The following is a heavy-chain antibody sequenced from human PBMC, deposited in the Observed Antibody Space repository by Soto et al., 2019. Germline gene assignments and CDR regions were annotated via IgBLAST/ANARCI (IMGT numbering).Heavy chain of an antibody. D-gene: IGHD3-16*01. CDR3: GRGLNAYNSDY. Sequence: ASVKVSCTASGYTFTSYGISWVRQAPGQGLEWMVWISAYNGNTNYAQKLQGRVTITRDTSASTAYMELSSLRSEDTAVYYCGRGLNAYNSDYWGQGTLVTVSS. V-gene: IGHV1-18*01. CDR1: GYTFTSYG. CDR2: ISAYNGNT. J-gene: IGHJ4*02.